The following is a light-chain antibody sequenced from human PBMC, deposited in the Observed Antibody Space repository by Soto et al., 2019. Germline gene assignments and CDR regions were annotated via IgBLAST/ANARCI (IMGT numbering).Light chain of an antibody. Sequence: QSVLTQPASASGTPGQRVTISCSGRSSNIGANTVNWYEQLPGTAPKLLISNNDQRPSGVPDRLSGSKSGTSASLAMSGLQSEDYADYYCAAWDDSLYGRVFGSGTKVTVL. J-gene: IGLJ1*01. CDR2: NND. CDR3: AAWDDSLYGRV. V-gene: IGLV1-44*01. CDR1: SSNIGANT.